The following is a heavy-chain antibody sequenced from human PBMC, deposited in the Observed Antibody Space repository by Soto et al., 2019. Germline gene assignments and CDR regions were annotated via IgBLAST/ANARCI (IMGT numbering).Heavy chain of an antibody. J-gene: IGHJ4*02. Sequence: SETLSLTCTVSGGSFKSGSYSWSWIRQPPGKGLEWIGYVYHTGRTSYNPSLKSRVSISMDTSKNQFSLNLDSVTAADTAVYFCARDFAYFDYWGQGTLVTVSS. V-gene: IGHV4-61*01. D-gene: IGHD3-3*01. CDR3: ARDFAYFDY. CDR2: VYHTGRT. CDR1: GGSFKSGSYS.